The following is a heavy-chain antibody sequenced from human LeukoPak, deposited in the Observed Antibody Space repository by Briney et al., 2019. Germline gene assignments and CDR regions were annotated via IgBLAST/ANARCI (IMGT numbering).Heavy chain of an antibody. J-gene: IGHJ6*03. Sequence: ASVKVSCKASGYTFTSYGISWVRQAPGQGLEWMGWISAYNGNTNYAQKLQGRVTMTTDTSTSTAYMELRSLRSDDTAVYYCARSGCYDFWSGLYYYYMDVWGKGTTVTVSS. CDR1: GYTFTSYG. V-gene: IGHV1-18*01. CDR2: ISAYNGNT. CDR3: ARSGCYDFWSGLYYYYMDV. D-gene: IGHD3-3*01.